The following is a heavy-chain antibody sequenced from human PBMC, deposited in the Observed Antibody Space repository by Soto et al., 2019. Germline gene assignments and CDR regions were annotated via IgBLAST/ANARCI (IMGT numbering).Heavy chain of an antibody. CDR3: ARGLSPVWLLWNYYYMDV. CDR2: MNPNSGNT. J-gene: IGHJ6*03. D-gene: IGHD3-3*01. Sequence: ASVKVSCKASGYTFTSYDINWVRQATGQGLEWMGWMNPNSGNTGYAQKFQGRVTMTRNTSISTAYMELSSLRSEDTAVYYCARGLSPVWLLWNYYYMDVWGKGTTVTVSS. V-gene: IGHV1-8*01. CDR1: GYTFTSYD.